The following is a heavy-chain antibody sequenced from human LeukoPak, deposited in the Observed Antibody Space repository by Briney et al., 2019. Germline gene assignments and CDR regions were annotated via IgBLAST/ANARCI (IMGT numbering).Heavy chain of an antibody. CDR1: GFTFGSYA. CDR3: ARDNRDDFWSGYSDY. D-gene: IGHD3-3*01. CDR2: ISGSGGST. J-gene: IGHJ4*02. V-gene: IGHV3-23*01. Sequence: GGSLRLSCATSGFTFGSYAMSWVRQAPGKGLEWVSAISGSGGSTYYADSVKGRFTISRDNSKNTLYLQMNSLRAEDTAVYYCARDNRDDFWSGYSDYWGQGTLATVSS.